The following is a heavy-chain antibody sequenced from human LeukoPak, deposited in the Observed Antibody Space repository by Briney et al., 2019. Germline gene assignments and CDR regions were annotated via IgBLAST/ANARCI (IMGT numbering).Heavy chain of an antibody. V-gene: IGHV1-69*05. CDR2: IIPIFGTA. D-gene: IGHD6-19*01. CDR3: ARDLSPGIAVAGNLDY. J-gene: IGHJ4*02. CDR1: GGTFSSYA. Sequence: ASVKVSCKASGGTFSSYAISWVRQAPGQGLEWMGGIIPIFGTANYAQKFQGRVTMTRDTSTSTVYMELSSLRSEDTAVYYCARDLSPGIAVAGNLDYWGQGTLVTVSS.